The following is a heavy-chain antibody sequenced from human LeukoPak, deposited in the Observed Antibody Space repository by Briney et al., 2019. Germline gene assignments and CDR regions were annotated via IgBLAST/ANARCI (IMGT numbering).Heavy chain of an antibody. CDR1: GFTFSSYA. Sequence: GGSLRLSCAASGFTFSSYAMHWVRQAPGKGLEWVAVISYDGSNKYYADSVKGRFTISRDNSKNTLYLQMNSLRAEDTAVYSCAKVGPAHSSGWTPFDHWGQGTLVTVSS. V-gene: IGHV3-30*04. D-gene: IGHD6-19*01. CDR3: AKVGPAHSSGWTPFDH. J-gene: IGHJ4*02. CDR2: ISYDGSNK.